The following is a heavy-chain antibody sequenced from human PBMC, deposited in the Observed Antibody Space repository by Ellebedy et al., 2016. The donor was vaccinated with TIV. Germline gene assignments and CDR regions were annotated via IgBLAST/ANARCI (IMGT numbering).Heavy chain of an antibody. D-gene: IGHD6-19*01. CDR2: MNPNSGNT. CDR1: GYTFPSYD. V-gene: IGHV1-8*02. CDR3: AGGRGLQWLVRVYYFDY. Sequence: ASVKVSXXASGYTFPSYDINWVRQATGHGREWMGWMNPNSGNTGYAQKFQGRVTMTRNTSISTAYMELSSLRSEDTAVYYCAGGRGLQWLVRVYYFDYWGQGTLVTVSS. J-gene: IGHJ4*02.